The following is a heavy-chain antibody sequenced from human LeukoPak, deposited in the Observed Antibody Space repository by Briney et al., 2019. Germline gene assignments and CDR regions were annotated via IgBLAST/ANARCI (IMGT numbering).Heavy chain of an antibody. Sequence: PSETLSLTCTVSGGSISSYYWSWIRQPPGKGLEWIGYIYYSGSTNYSPSLKSRVTISVDTSKNQFSLKLSSVTAADTAVYYCARERNYDFWSGYYTGAFDIWGQGTMVTVPS. CDR1: GGSISSYY. D-gene: IGHD3-3*01. J-gene: IGHJ3*02. CDR2: IYYSGST. CDR3: ARERNYDFWSGYYTGAFDI. V-gene: IGHV4-59*01.